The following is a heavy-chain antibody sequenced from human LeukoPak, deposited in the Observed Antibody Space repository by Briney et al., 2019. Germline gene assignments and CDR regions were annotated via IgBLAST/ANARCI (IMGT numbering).Heavy chain of an antibody. CDR2: IYTSGST. Sequence: KPSQTLSLTCTVSGGSISSGSYYWSWIRQPAGKGLEWIGRIYTSGSTNYNPSLKSRVTISVDTSKNQFSLKLSSVTAADTAVYYCAREQDYDSSGYYWRGGLDYWGQGTLVTVSS. CDR1: GGSISSGSYY. J-gene: IGHJ4*02. V-gene: IGHV4-61*02. CDR3: AREQDYDSSGYYWRGGLDY. D-gene: IGHD3-22*01.